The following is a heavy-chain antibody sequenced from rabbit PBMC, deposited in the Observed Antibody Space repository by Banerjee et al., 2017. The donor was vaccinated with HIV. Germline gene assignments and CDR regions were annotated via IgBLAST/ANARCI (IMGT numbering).Heavy chain of an antibody. CDR2: ITASGNT. CDR1: GFSLSSYH. D-gene: IGHD7-1*01. J-gene: IGHJ2*01. V-gene: IGHV1S69*01. CDR3: TRRRGTNNGDAFNI. Sequence: QSLEESGGRLVTPGTPLTLTCTVSGFSLSSYHMSWVRQAPGKGLEWIGVITASGNTYYASWAKGRFTISKTSTTVDLKMTSLTSEDTATYFCTRRRGTNNGDAFNIWGPGTLVTVS.